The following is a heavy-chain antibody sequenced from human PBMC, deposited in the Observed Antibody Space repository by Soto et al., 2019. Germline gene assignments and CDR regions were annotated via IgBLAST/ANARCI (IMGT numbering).Heavy chain of an antibody. CDR1: GFTFRNYD. J-gene: IGHJ6*02. Sequence: EVQLVESGGGLVQPGGSLRLSCAASGFTFRNYDMHWVRQGTGKGLEWVSGISAAGDPDYADSVEGRFTISRENAQNSFFLQMNSLRAGEPAVYYCARTDRDFYGLDVWGQGTTVIVSS. CDR2: ISAAGDP. CDR3: ARTDRDFYGLDV. V-gene: IGHV3-13*05.